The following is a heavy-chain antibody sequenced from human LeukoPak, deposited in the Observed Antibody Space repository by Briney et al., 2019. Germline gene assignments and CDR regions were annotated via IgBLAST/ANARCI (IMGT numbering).Heavy chain of an antibody. CDR2: INSDGSST. CDR3: VRATSGCPNGLCPGLGYYYYMDV. V-gene: IGHV3-74*01. CDR1: GFTFSTDW. J-gene: IGHJ6*03. Sequence: PGGSLRRSCAASGFTFSTDWVYWVRQAPGKGLVWVSRINSDGSSTSYADSVKGRLTISRDNAKKTLCLQMDSLRAEDRAVSYCVRATSGCPNGLCPGLGYYYYMDVWGKGPTVTVSS. D-gene: IGHD2-8*01.